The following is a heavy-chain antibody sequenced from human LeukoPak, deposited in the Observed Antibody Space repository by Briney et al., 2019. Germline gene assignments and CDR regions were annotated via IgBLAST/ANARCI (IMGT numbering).Heavy chain of an antibody. CDR2: IRQHGGNV. CDR1: GFTFSNYG. V-gene: IGHV3-30*02. Sequence: GGSLRLSCGASGFTFSNYGMHWVRQAPGKGLEWVAFIRQHGGNVYYADSVKGRFTISRENSKNTLYLQMNSLRAEDTAVYYCAKDGERATITGDAAFDIWDQGTMVTVS. J-gene: IGHJ3*02. D-gene: IGHD5-24*01. CDR3: AKDGERATITGDAAFDI.